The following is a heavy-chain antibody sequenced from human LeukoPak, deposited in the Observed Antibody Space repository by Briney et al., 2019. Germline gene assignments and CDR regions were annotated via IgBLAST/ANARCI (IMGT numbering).Heavy chain of an antibody. CDR1: GFSFSTYW. CDR3: AKTTLAVAGNFDY. D-gene: IGHD6-19*01. V-gene: IGHV3-7*02. CDR2: IKQDGSEK. J-gene: IGHJ4*02. Sequence: GGSLRLFCAASGFSFSTYWMSWVRQAPGKGLEWVANIKQDGSEKYYVDSVKGRFTISRDNAKNSLYLQMNSLRPEDTAEYFCAKTTLAVAGNFDYWGQGTLVTVSS.